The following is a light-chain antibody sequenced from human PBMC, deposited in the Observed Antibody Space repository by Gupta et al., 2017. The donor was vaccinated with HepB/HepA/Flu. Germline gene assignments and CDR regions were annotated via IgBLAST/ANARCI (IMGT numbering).Light chain of an antibody. CDR1: SSNIGAGYD. CDR2: GNT. CDR3: QTYYSSLSGSV. V-gene: IGLV1-40*01. J-gene: IGLJ2*01. Sequence: QSVLAPPPSVSGTPGQRVTISCTGSSSNIGAGYDVHWYQQLPGTAPKLLIYGNTNRPSGVPDRFSGSKSCTSASLAITWLQSDDEADYYCQTYYSSLSGSVFGGGTKLTVL.